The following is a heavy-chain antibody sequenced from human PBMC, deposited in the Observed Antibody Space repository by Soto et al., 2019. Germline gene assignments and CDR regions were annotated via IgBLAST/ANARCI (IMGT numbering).Heavy chain of an antibody. CDR2: IWYDGSNK. Sequence: GGSLRLSCAASGFTFSSYGMHWVRQAPGKGLEWVAVIWYDGSNKYYADSVKGRFTISRDNSKNTLYLQMNSLRAEDTAVYYCARDWIRYDSSGYYLNWFDPWGQGTLVTVSS. CDR3: ARDWIRYDSSGYYLNWFDP. V-gene: IGHV3-33*01. J-gene: IGHJ5*02. D-gene: IGHD3-22*01. CDR1: GFTFSSYG.